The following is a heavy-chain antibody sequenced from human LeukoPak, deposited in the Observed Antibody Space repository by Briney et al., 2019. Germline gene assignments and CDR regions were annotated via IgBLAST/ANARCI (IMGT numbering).Heavy chain of an antibody. V-gene: IGHV1-2*02. CDR2: INPKSGGT. CDR3: ATPSSWIRHSFDY. J-gene: IGHJ4*02. CDR1: GYTFSGHY. D-gene: IGHD6-13*01. Sequence: ASVKVSCKASGYTFSGHYMDWVRQAPGQGLEWMGWINPKSGGTNYAQKFQGRVTMTRDTSISTAYMELSRLRFDDTAVYYCATPSSWIRHSFDYWGQGTLVTVSS.